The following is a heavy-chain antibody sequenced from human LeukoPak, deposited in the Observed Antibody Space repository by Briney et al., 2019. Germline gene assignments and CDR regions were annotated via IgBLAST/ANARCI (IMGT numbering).Heavy chain of an antibody. J-gene: IGHJ3*02. D-gene: IGHD1-26*01. CDR1: GYTFSDYY. CDR3: AADRGDYSGSYWTAFDI. Sequence: ASVKVSCKASGYTFSDYYVHWVRQAPGQGLEWLGGFDPEDGEIIYAQKFQGRVTMSDDTSTDTAYMELGSLRSDDTAVYYCAADRGDYSGSYWTAFDIWGQGTMVTVSS. CDR2: FDPEDGEI. V-gene: IGHV1-24*01.